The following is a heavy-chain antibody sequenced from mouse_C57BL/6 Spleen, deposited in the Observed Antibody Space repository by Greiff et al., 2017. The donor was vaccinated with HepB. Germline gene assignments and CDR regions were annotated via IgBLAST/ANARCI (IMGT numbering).Heavy chain of an antibody. CDR3: ARALYDGYFYYFDY. V-gene: IGHV7-1*01. J-gene: IGHJ2*01. Sequence: EVKVVESGGGLVQSGRSLRLSCATSGFTFSDFYMEWVRQAPGKGLEWIAASRNKANDYTTEYSASVKGRFIVSRDTSQSILYLQMYALRAEDTAIYYCARALYDGYFYYFDYWGQGTTLTVSS. D-gene: IGHD2-3*01. CDR1: GFTFSDFY. CDR2: SRNKANDYTT.